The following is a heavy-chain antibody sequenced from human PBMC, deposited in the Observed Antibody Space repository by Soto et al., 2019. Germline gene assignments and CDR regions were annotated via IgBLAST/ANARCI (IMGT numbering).Heavy chain of an antibody. V-gene: IGHV4-34*01. J-gene: IGHJ4*02. CDR3: ARVSGGSSDY. D-gene: IGHD1-26*01. CDR2: INHSGST. CDR1: GGSFSGYY. Sequence: SETLSLTCAVYGGSFSGYYWSWIRQPPGKGLEWIGEINHSGSTNYNPSLKSRVTISVDTSKNQFSLKLSSVTAAHTAVYYCARVSGGSSDYWGQGTLVTVSS.